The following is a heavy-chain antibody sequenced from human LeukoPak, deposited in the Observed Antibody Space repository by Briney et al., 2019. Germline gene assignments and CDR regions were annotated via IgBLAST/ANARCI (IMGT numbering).Heavy chain of an antibody. J-gene: IGHJ4*01. CDR3: VTAPNQDFLDY. CDR1: GGSISSGSYY. D-gene: IGHD1-14*01. CDR2: IYKSGST. Sequence: PSETLSLTCTVSGGSISSGSYYWSWIRQPAGKGLEWMGNIYKSGSTNYNPSLKSRLTISTDTSKSQFSFKLNFVTAADTALYYCVTAPNQDFLDYWGRGTLVTVSS. V-gene: IGHV4-61*09.